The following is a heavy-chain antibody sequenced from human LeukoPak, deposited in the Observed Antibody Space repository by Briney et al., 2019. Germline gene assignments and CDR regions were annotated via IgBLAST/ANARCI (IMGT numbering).Heavy chain of an antibody. Sequence: SETLSLTCTVSGGSISSYYWSWIRQPAGKGLEWIGRIYTSGSTNYNPSLKSRVTMSVDTSKNQFSLKLSSVTAADTAVYYCARSPKIAVAGRGYFDYWGQGTLVTVSS. CDR1: GGSISSYY. D-gene: IGHD6-19*01. V-gene: IGHV4-4*07. J-gene: IGHJ4*02. CDR3: ARSPKIAVAGRGYFDY. CDR2: IYTSGST.